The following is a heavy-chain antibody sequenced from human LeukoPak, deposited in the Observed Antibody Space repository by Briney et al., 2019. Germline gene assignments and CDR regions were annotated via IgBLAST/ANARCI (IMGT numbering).Heavy chain of an antibody. D-gene: IGHD3-10*01. CDR2: ISGGGDIT. CDR3: ATPVPHGSDPSLYYYMDV. V-gene: IGHV3-23*01. CDR1: GFTFSNYV. Sequence: GGSLRLSCADSGFTFSNYVMTWVRQPPGKGLEWVAAISGGGDITDYADSVKDRFTISRDNSKNTLYLQMNSLRAGDTAVYYCATPVPHGSDPSLYYYMDVWGKGTSVTTSS. J-gene: IGHJ6*03.